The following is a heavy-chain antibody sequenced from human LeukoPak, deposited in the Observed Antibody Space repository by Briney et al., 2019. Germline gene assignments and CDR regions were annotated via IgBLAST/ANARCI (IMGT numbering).Heavy chain of an antibody. CDR2: LSSSSSYI. Sequence: GGSLRLSCAASGFTFSSYSMNWVRQAPGKGLEWVSSLSSSSSYIYYADSVKGRFTISRDNAKNSLYLQMNSLRAEDTAVYYCAKSGEWLFYFDYWGQGTLVTVSS. J-gene: IGHJ4*02. CDR3: AKSGEWLFYFDY. CDR1: GFTFSSYS. D-gene: IGHD3-3*01. V-gene: IGHV3-21*01.